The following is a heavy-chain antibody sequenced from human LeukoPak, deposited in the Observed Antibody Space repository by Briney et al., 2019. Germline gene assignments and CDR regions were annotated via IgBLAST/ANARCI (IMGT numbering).Heavy chain of an antibody. CDR1: GYTFTGYY. CDR3: ARVPTTVVTPGAAEYFQH. J-gene: IGHJ1*01. CDR2: INPNSGGT. V-gene: IGHV1-2*02. D-gene: IGHD4-23*01. Sequence: ASVKVSCKASGYTFTGYYMHWVRQAPGQGLEWMGWINPNSGGTNYAQKFQGRVTMTRDTSISTAYMELSRLRSDDTAVYYCARVPTTVVTPGAAEYFQHWGQGTLVTVSS.